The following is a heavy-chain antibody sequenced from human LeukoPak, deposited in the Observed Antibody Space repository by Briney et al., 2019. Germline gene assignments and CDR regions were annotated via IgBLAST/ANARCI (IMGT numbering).Heavy chain of an antibody. J-gene: IGHJ4*02. CDR3: AMDYVSGDGYWDFDY. V-gene: IGHV3-30-3*01. CDR2: ISYDGSNK. D-gene: IGHD5-24*01. CDR1: GFTFSSYA. Sequence: PGRSLRLSCAASGFTFSSYAMHWVRQAPGKGLEWVAVISYDGSNKYYADSVKGRFSISRDNSKNTVDLQMNSLRVEDTAVYYCAMDYVSGDGYWDFDYWGQGTLVTVSS.